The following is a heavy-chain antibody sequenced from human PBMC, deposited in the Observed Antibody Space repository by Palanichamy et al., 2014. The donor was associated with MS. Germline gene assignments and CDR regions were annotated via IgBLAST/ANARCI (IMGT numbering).Heavy chain of an antibody. CDR2: IDPSDSYT. V-gene: IGHV5-10-1*03. J-gene: IGHJ4*02. CDR1: GYSFNTYW. Sequence: EVQLVQSGAEVKQPGESLRISCQGSGYSFNTYWISWVRQMPGKGLEWMGRIDPSDSYTNYSPSFQGHVTISADKSISTAYLQWSSLKASDTAMYYCARHDAIAARPVGDYWGQGTLVTVSS. CDR3: ARHDAIAARPVGDY. D-gene: IGHD6-6*01.